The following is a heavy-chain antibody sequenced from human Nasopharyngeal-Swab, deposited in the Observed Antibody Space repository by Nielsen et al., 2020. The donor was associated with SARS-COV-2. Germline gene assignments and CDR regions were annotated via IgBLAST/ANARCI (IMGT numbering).Heavy chain of an antibody. CDR2: MNPNSGNT. J-gene: IGHJ6*02. CDR1: GYTFTSYD. CDR3: ARGQPRGWLTYYYYYGMDV. Sequence: ASVKVSCKASGYTFTSYDINWVRQATGQGLEWMGWMNPNSGNTGYAQKFQGRVTMTRNTSISTAYMELSSLRSEDTAVYYCARGQPRGWLTYYYYYGMDVWGQGTTVTVSS. V-gene: IGHV1-8*01. D-gene: IGHD5-12*01.